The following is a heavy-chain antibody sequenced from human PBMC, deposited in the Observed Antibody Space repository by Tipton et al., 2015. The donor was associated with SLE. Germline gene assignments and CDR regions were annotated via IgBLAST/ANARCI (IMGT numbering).Heavy chain of an antibody. V-gene: IGHV4-59*01. D-gene: IGHD3-10*01. CDR3: ARDRAFYYGSGPDAFDI. CDR1: GGSISSYY. J-gene: IGHJ3*02. Sequence: TLSLTCTVSGGSISSYYWSWIRQPPGKGLEWIGYIYYSWSTNYNPSLKSRITISVDTSKNQFSLKLSSVTAADTAVYYCARDRAFYYGSGPDAFDIWGQGTMVPVSS. CDR2: IYYSWST.